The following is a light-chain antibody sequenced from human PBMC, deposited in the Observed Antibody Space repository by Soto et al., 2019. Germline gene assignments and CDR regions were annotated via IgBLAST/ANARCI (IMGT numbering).Light chain of an antibody. Sequence: DIQMTQSPSTLSASVGDRVTITCRASQSISSWLVWYQQKPGKAPKLLIYKASSLESGVPSRFSGSGSGTEFTLTISSLQPDDFATYYCQQYNSYWGTFGQGTKVEIK. CDR2: KAS. CDR3: QQYNSYWGT. V-gene: IGKV1-5*03. CDR1: QSISSW. J-gene: IGKJ1*01.